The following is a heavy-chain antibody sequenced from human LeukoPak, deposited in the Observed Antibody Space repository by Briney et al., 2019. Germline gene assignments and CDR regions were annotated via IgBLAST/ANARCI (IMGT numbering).Heavy chain of an antibody. Sequence: GGSLRLSCAASGFTVSSNYMNWVRQGPGKGLEWVSVIYSDGTIYYTDSVKGRFTISRDNSKNTLYLQMNSLRAEDTAVYYCARDWELPTVTNPNWYFDLWGRGTLVTVSS. J-gene: IGHJ2*01. D-gene: IGHD4-11*01. V-gene: IGHV3-66*01. CDR3: ARDWELPTVTNPNWYFDL. CDR2: IYSDGTI. CDR1: GFTVSSNY.